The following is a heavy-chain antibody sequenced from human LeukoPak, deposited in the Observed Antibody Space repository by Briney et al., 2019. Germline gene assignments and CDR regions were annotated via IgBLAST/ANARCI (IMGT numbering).Heavy chain of an antibody. Sequence: PGGSLRLSCAASGFTFSSYEMNWVRQAPGKGLEWVSYISSSGSTIYYADSVKGRFTISRDNAKNSLYLQMNSLRAEDTAVYYCERESQYGMDVWGKGTTVTVSS. V-gene: IGHV3-48*03. CDR3: ERESQYGMDV. CDR1: GFTFSSYE. J-gene: IGHJ6*04. CDR2: ISSSGSTI.